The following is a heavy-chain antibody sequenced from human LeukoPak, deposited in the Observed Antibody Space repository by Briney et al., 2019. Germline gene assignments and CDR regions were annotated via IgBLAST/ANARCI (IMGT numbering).Heavy chain of an antibody. Sequence: RSGGSLRLSCAASGFTFSSYGMHWVRQAPGKGLEWVAFIRYDGSNKYYADSVKGRFTISRDNSKNTLYLQMNSLRAEDTAVYYCAKLCSSTSCYRGIDYWGQGTLVTVSS. V-gene: IGHV3-30*02. CDR1: GFTFSSYG. CDR2: IRYDGSNK. J-gene: IGHJ4*02. D-gene: IGHD2-2*02. CDR3: AKLCSSTSCYRGIDY.